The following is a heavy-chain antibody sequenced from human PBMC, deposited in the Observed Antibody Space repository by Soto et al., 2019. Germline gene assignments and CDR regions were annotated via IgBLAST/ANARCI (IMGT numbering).Heavy chain of an antibody. J-gene: IGHJ3*02. V-gene: IGHV4-39*01. CDR2: IYYSGST. CDR1: GGSISSSSYY. Sequence: QLQLQESGPGLVKPSETLSLTCTVTGGSISSSSYYWGWIRQPPGKGLEWIGSIYYSGSTYYNPSLNSRVTISVDTSKNQFSLKLSSVTAADTAVYHCARRGLVAFDIWGQGTLVTVSS. CDR3: ARRGLVAFDI.